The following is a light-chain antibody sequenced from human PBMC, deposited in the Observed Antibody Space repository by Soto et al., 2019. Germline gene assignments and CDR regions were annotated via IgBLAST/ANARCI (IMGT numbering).Light chain of an antibody. Sequence: IHMTHSPSSLSASLGYRFTITFRASQGISNYLAWYQQKPGKVPKLLIYAASTLQSGVPSRFSGSGSGTDFTLTISSLQPEDVATYYCQKYNSAPWTFGQGTKVDIK. V-gene: IGKV1-27*01. J-gene: IGKJ1*01. CDR2: AAS. CDR3: QKYNSAPWT. CDR1: QGISNY.